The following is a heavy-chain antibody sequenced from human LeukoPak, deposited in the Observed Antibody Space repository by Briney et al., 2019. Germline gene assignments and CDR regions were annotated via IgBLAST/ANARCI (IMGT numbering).Heavy chain of an antibody. CDR3: AREQKGLRRYYFDY. D-gene: IGHD3-3*01. CDR2: IKQDGSEK. Sequence: PGGSLRLSCAASGFTFSSYWMSWVRQAPGKGLEWVANIKQDGSEKYYVDSVKGRFTISRDNAKNSLYLQMNSLRAEDTAVYYCAREQKGLRRYYFDYWGQGTLVTVSS. J-gene: IGHJ4*02. V-gene: IGHV3-7*01. CDR1: GFTFSSYW.